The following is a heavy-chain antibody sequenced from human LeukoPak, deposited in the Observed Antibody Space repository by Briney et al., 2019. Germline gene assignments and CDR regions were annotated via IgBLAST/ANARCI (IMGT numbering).Heavy chain of an antibody. CDR3: ARPSRSGTYSLDF. Sequence: GESLKISCKGSVYTFTSNWIGWVRQIPGKGLEWMGIIYPDVSNTRFSPSFQGQVTFSVDKSISTAYLQLSSLKASDTAMYYCARPSRSGTYSLDFWGQGTLVTVSS. CDR1: VYTFTSNW. J-gene: IGHJ4*02. D-gene: IGHD1-26*01. CDR2: IYPDVSNT. V-gene: IGHV5-51*01.